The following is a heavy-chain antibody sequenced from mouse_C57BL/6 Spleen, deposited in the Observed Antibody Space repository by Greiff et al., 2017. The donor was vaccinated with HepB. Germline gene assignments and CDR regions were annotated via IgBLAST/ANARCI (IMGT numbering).Heavy chain of an antibody. CDR1: GYSFTSYW. Sequence: QVQLQQPGAELVKPGASVKMSCKASGYSFTSYWITWVKQRPGQGLEWIGDIYPDSGSTNYNEKFKSKATLTVDTSSSTAYMQLSSLTSEDSAVYYCARKRYSNGWFAYWGQGTLVTVSA. CDR2: IYPDSGST. CDR3: ARKRYSNGWFAY. D-gene: IGHD2-5*01. J-gene: IGHJ3*01. V-gene: IGHV1-55*01.